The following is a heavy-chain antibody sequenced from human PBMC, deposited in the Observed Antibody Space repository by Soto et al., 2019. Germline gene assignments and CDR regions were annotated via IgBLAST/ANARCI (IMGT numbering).Heavy chain of an antibody. D-gene: IGHD6-6*01. CDR1: GFTFSSYA. J-gene: IGHJ3*02. Sequence: EVQLLESGGGLVQPGGSLRLSRAASGFTFSSYAMSWVRQAPGKGLEWVSAISGSGGSTYYADSVKGRFTISRDNSKNTLYLQMNSLRAEDTAVYYCYGSSSSHSRAFDIWGQGTMVTVSS. CDR3: YGSSSSHSRAFDI. CDR2: ISGSGGST. V-gene: IGHV3-23*01.